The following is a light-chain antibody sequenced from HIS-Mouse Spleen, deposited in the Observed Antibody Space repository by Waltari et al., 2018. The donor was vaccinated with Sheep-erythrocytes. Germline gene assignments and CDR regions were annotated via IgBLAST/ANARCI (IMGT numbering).Light chain of an antibody. J-gene: IGLJ2*01. CDR3: CSYAGSYTVV. V-gene: IGLV2-11*01. CDR2: DVS. Sequence: QSALTQPRSVSGSPGQSVTISCTGTSSDVGGYNYVPWYQQHPGKAPKLMIYDVSKRPSGVPDRFSGSESGNTASLTISGLQAEDEADYYCCSYAGSYTVVFGGGTKLTVL. CDR1: SSDVGGYNY.